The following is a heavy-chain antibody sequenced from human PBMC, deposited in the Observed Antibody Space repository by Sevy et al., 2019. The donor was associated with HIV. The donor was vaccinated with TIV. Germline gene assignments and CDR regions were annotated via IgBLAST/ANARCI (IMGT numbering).Heavy chain of an antibody. V-gene: IGHV3-21*01. CDR2: ISSSSSYI. D-gene: IGHD2-15*01. J-gene: IGHJ5*02. CDR1: GFTLSSYN. CDR3: ARDHTPRTIVIPNKINWFDP. Sequence: GGSLRLSCAASGFTLSSYNMNWVRQAPGKGLEWVSSISSSSSYIYYADSVKGRFTISRDNAKNSLYLQMNSLRVEDTAVYYCARDHTPRTIVIPNKINWFDPWGQGTLVTVSS.